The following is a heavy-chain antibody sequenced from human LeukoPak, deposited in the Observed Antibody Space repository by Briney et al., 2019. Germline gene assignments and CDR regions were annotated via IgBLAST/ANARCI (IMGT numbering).Heavy chain of an antibody. CDR3: AKLESGWSPF. J-gene: IGHJ4*02. CDR1: GFTFSSYA. Sequence: GGSLRLSCAASGFTFSSYAMSWVRQAPGKGLEWVSAISDSGGSTYYADSVKGRFTISRDNSKNTLYLQMHSLRAEDTAVYFYAKLESGWSPFWGQGTLVTVSS. D-gene: IGHD6-19*01. CDR2: ISDSGGST. V-gene: IGHV3-23*01.